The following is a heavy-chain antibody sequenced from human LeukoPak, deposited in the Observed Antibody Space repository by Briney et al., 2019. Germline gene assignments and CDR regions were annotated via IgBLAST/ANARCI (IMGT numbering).Heavy chain of an antibody. CDR2: INHSGST. D-gene: IGHD3-10*01. Sequence: SETLSLTCAVYGGSFSGYYWSWIRQPPGEGLEWIGEINHSGSTNYNPSLKGRVTISVDTSKNQFSLKLSSVTAADTAVYYCARGYGSGSYYNDYNWFDPWGQGTLVTVSS. CDR1: GGSFSGYY. J-gene: IGHJ5*02. V-gene: IGHV4-34*01. CDR3: ARGYGSGSYYNDYNWFDP.